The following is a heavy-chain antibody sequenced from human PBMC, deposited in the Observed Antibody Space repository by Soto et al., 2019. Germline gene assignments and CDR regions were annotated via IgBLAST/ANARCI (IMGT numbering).Heavy chain of an antibody. D-gene: IGHD3-10*01. CDR3: ARDLDPSGSYYTDY. Sequence: ASVKVSCKASGYNFMSYGVNRVRQAPGQGLEWMGWISPWKGNTNYAQSFQGRVTMTTDTSTSTAYMELRSLTSDDTAVYYCARDLDPSGSYYTDYWGPGTLVTVSS. CDR2: ISPWKGNT. CDR1: GYNFMSYG. J-gene: IGHJ4*02. V-gene: IGHV1-18*04.